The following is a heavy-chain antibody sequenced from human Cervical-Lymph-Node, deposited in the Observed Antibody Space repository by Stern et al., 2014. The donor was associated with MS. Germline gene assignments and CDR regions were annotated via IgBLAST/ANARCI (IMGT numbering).Heavy chain of an antibody. V-gene: IGHV3-30*03. D-gene: IGHD5-18*01. CDR3: VTGRGYMSGQPDFDY. Sequence: VQPVESGGGVVQPGRSLRLSWEASGFRFRSYGIHRVPQAPGKGLEWVAGVSYDGSNTHYGVSVKGRFTISRDNSKNMLFLHMNSLSAEDTAVYYCVTGRGYMSGQPDFDYWGQGALVTVTS. J-gene: IGHJ4*02. CDR2: VSYDGSNT. CDR1: GFRFRSYG.